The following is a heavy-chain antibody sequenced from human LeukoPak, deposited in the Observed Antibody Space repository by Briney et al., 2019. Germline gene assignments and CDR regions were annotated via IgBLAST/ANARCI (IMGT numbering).Heavy chain of an antibody. J-gene: IGHJ6*03. D-gene: IGHD6-6*01. CDR2: IYYSGST. CDR3: ARAYSSSLLLPNYYYYYYMDV. CDR1: GGSISSSSYY. V-gene: IGHV4-39*01. Sequence: PSETLSLTCTGSGGSISSSSYYWGWIRQPPGKGLDRIGSIYYSGSTSYNPSLKNRVTISVDPSKNQFSLKLSSVTAADTAVYYCARAYSSSLLLPNYYYYYYMDVWGKGTTVTVSS.